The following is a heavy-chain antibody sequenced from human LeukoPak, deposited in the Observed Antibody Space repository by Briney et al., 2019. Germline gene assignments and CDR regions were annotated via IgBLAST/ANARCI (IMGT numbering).Heavy chain of an antibody. D-gene: IGHD3-10*01. CDR1: GGSFSGYY. CDR3: AREGKRRPYYGSGTYGMDV. J-gene: IGHJ6*04. Sequence: SETLSLTCAVYGGSFSGYYWSWIRQPPGKGLEWIGEINHSGSTNYNPSPKSRVTISVDTSKNQFFLKLSSVTAAATDVYYCAREGKRRPYYGSGTYGMDVWGKGTTLTVSS. CDR2: INHSGST. V-gene: IGHV4-34*01.